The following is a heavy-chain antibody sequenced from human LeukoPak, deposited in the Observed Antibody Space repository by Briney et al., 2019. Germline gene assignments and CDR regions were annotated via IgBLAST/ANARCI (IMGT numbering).Heavy chain of an antibody. J-gene: IGHJ4*02. D-gene: IGHD1-20*01. CDR2: INQDGSER. CDR1: GFTFSSYW. V-gene: IGHV3-7*01. CDR3: ASGGGRGNNWEHY. Sequence: PGGSLRLSCEASGFTFSSYWMSWVRQAPGKGLEWVANINQDGSERYYVDSLNGRFTISRDNAKNSLYLQMNSLRAEDTAVYYCASGGGRGNNWEHYWGQGTLVTVSS.